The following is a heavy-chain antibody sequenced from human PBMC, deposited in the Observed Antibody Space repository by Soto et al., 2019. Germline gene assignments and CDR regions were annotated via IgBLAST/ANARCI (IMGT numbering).Heavy chain of an antibody. V-gene: IGHV1-8*01. J-gene: IGHJ5*02. CDR3: ARGVLDNWNYNWFDP. Sequence: ASVKVSCKASGYTFTRYDINWVRQATGQGLEWMGWMNPNSGNTGYAQKFQGRGIMTRNTSISTAYMELSSLRSEDTAAYYCARGVLDNWNYNWFDPWGQGTLVTVSS. D-gene: IGHD1-7*01. CDR2: MNPNSGNT. CDR1: GYTFTRYD.